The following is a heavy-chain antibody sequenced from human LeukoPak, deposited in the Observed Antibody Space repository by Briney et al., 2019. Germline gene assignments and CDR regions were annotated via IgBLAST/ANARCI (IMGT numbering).Heavy chain of an antibody. J-gene: IGHJ4*02. Sequence: KPGESLRLSCAASGFTFSSYTMNWVRQAPGKGLEWVSSISTTSSYIYYADSVKGRFTISRDNAKDSLYLQMNSLRAEDTAVYYCATAYSNYGYCLDYWGQGSLVTVSS. CDR3: ATAYSNYGYCLDY. CDR1: GFTFSSYT. D-gene: IGHD3-10*01. CDR2: ISTTSSYI. V-gene: IGHV3-21*01.